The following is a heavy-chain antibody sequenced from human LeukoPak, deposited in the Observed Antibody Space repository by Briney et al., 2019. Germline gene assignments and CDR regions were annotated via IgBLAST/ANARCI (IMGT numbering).Heavy chain of an antibody. D-gene: IGHD3-9*01. J-gene: IGHJ4*02. V-gene: IGHV1-2*02. CDR2: INPNSGGT. CDR3: ARDPGYFYYFDY. CDR1: GYTFTGYY. Sequence: ALVKVSCKASGYTFTGYYMHWVRQAPGQGLEWMGWINPNSGGTNYAQKFQGRVTMTRDTSISTAYMELSRLRSDDTAVYYCARDPGYFYYFDYWGQGTLVTVSS.